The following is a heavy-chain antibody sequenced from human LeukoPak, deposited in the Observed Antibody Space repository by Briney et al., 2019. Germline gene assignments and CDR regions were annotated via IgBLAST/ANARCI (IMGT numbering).Heavy chain of an antibody. Sequence: QPGGSLRLSCAASGFTFSNYWMGWVRQAPGKGLEYVANIKSDGSETYYVDSVKGRFTISRDNARNSLYLQVNSLRAEDTAVYYCARDVWGRLDYWGQGTLVPVSS. D-gene: IGHD2-8*01. CDR2: IKSDGSET. J-gene: IGHJ4*02. CDR3: ARDVWGRLDY. CDR1: GFTFSNYW. V-gene: IGHV3-7*01.